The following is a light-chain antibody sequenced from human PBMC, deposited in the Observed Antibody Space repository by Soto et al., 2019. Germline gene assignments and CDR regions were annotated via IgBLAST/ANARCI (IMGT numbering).Light chain of an antibody. J-gene: IGLJ1*01. CDR3: AAWDDNLSGFYV. Sequence: HSVRTQSPSASGAAGQGVTISCSGSASTIGRNYVYWYQQLPGTAPKLLIYRNSQRPSGVPDRFSGSKSGTSASLAISGLRSEDEADYYCAAWDDNLSGFYVFGDGTKVTVL. V-gene: IGLV1-47*01. CDR1: ASTIGRNY. CDR2: RNS.